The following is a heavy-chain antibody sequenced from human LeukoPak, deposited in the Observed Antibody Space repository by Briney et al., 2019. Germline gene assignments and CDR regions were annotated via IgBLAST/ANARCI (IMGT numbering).Heavy chain of an antibody. D-gene: IGHD3-10*01. CDR1: GDSVSSNSAV. CDR2: TDYRSKWYN. Sequence: SQTLSLTCANSGDSVSSNSAVWSWIRQSPSRGLEWLGRTDYRSKWYNDYAISVKSRITINPDTSKNQFSLQLNSVTPEDTAMYYCAGSGSYMGYWGQGTLVTVSS. V-gene: IGHV6-1*01. CDR3: AGSGSYMGY. J-gene: IGHJ4*02.